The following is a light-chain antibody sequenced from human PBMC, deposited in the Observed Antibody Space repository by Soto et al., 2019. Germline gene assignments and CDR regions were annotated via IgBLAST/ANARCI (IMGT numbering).Light chain of an antibody. V-gene: IGKV3-15*01. CDR3: QHYNNWPPWT. Sequence: ELVMTQSPATLSVSPGERATLSCRASQSVSSNLAWYQQKPGQAPRLLIYGASTRATGIPARFSGSGSGTEFTLTITSLQSEDFAVYYCQHYNNWPPWTFGQGTKVEIK. CDR2: GAS. CDR1: QSVSSN. J-gene: IGKJ1*01.